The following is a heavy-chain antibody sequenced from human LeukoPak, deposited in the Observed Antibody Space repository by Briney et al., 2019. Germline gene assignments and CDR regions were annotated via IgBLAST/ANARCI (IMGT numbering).Heavy chain of an antibody. CDR2: ISGSGGST. D-gene: IGHD6-13*01. CDR1: GFTFSSDA. V-gene: IGHV3-23*01. J-gene: IGHJ4*02. Sequence: GGSLRLSCAASGFTFSSDAMTWVRQAPGKGLEWVSAISGSGGSTYYADYVKGRFTISRDNSKNTLYLQMNSLRAEDTAVYYCAKIWFSSSWGDFDYWGQGTLVTVSS. CDR3: AKIWFSSSWGDFDY.